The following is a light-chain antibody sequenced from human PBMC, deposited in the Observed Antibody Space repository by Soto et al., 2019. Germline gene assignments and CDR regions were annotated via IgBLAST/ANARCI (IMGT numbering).Light chain of an antibody. CDR3: SSYSGTNSNVI. Sequence: QSALTQPPSASGSPGQSVTISCAGTYSDIGDYNYVSWYQQHPGKVPKLIISEGSKRPSGVPDRFSGSKSGYTASLTVSDLQPADEADYYCSSYSGTNSNVIFGGGTKLTVL. V-gene: IGLV2-8*01. CDR1: YSDIGDYNY. J-gene: IGLJ2*01. CDR2: EGS.